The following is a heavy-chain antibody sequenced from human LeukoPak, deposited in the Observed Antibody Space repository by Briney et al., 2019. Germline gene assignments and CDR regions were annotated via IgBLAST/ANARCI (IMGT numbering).Heavy chain of an antibody. J-gene: IGHJ6*02. CDR2: ISGSGDST. CDR1: GFTFSSYA. Sequence: PGGSLRLSCAASGFTFSSYAMSWVRQAPGKGLEWVSAISGSGDSTYYGDSVKGRFTISRDNAKNSLYLQMNSLRAEDTAVYYCARVLQAHDGMDVWGQGTTVTVSS. D-gene: IGHD2-15*01. V-gene: IGHV3-23*01. CDR3: ARVLQAHDGMDV.